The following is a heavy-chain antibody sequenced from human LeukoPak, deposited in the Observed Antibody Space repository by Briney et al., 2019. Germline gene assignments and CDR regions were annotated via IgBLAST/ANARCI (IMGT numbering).Heavy chain of an antibody. CDR3: AKRVATIDY. Sequence: SETLSLTCTVSGGSISGSSYYWGWIRQPPGKGLEWIGSIYYSGSTYYNPSLKSRVTISVDTSKNQFSLKLNSVTATDTAVYYCAKRVATIDYWGQGTLVTVSS. V-gene: IGHV4-39*01. CDR2: IYYSGST. J-gene: IGHJ4*02. CDR1: GGSISGSSYY. D-gene: IGHD5-12*01.